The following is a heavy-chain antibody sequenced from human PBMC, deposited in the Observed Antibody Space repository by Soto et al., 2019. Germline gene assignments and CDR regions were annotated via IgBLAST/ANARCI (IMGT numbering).Heavy chain of an antibody. D-gene: IGHD3-16*01. V-gene: IGHV1-18*04. J-gene: IGHJ6*02. Sequence: GASVKVSCKASGYTFTSYGISWVRQAPGQGLEWMGWISAYNGNTNYSPSFQGHVTISADKSISTAYLQWSSLKASDTAMYYCARDTVRWDYYYGMDVWGQGTTVTVSS. CDR2: ISAYNGNT. CDR3: ARDTVRWDYYYGMDV. CDR1: GYTFTSYG.